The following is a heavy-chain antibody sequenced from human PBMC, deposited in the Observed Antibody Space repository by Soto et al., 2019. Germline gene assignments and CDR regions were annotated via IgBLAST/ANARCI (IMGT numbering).Heavy chain of an antibody. D-gene: IGHD3-22*01. CDR1: GDSITRSNFY. CDR2: IFYSGST. J-gene: IGHJ5*02. V-gene: IGHV4-39*02. CDR3: ARHKTTMLTVVSAFDP. Sequence: SETLSLTCTVSGDSITRSNFYWGWIRQPPGKGLEWLGSIFYSGSTFYNPALKSRVTFSVDTSKNHFSLKLSSVTAADTAVYYCARHKTTMLTVVSAFDPWGQGTQVTVSS.